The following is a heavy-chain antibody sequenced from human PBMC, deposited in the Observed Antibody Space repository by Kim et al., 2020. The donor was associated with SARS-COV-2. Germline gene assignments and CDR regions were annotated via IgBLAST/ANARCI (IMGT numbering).Heavy chain of an antibody. D-gene: IGHD3-16*01. CDR3: ARDLMMANDY. Sequence: GGSLRLSCAASGFTFSSYAMHWVRQAPGKGLEWVAVISYDGSNKYYADSVKGRFTISRDNSKNTLYLQMNSLRAEDTAVYYCARDLMMANDYWGQGTLVTVSS. CDR1: GFTFSSYA. V-gene: IGHV3-30*04. CDR2: ISYDGSNK. J-gene: IGHJ4*02.